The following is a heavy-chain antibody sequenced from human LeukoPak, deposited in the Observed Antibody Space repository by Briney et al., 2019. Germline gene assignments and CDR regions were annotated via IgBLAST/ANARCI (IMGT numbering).Heavy chain of an antibody. J-gene: IGHJ6*03. D-gene: IGHD2-2*01. CDR3: ARDGGLGSKHYYYYMDV. CDR1: GFTFDDYG. V-gene: IGHV3-20*04. Sequence: GGSLRLSCAASGFTFDDYGMSWVRQAPGKGLEWVSGINWNGGSTGYADSVKGRFTISRDNAENSLYLQMNSLRAEDTALYYCARDGGLGSKHYYYYMDVWGKGTTVTVSS. CDR2: INWNGGST.